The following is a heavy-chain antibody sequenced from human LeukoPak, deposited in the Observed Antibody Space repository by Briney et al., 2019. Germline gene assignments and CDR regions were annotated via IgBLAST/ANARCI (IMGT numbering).Heavy chain of an antibody. J-gene: IGHJ4*02. D-gene: IGHD3-3*01. CDR1: GYTFTGYY. CDR3: ARGTASYYDFWSGYYTLDY. CDR2: INPNSGGT. Sequence: ASVKVSCKASGYTFTGYYMHWVRQAPGQGREWMGWINPNSGGTNYAQKFQGRVTMTRDTSISTAYMELSRLRSDDTAVYYCARGTASYYDFWSGYYTLDYWGQGTLVTVSS. V-gene: IGHV1-2*02.